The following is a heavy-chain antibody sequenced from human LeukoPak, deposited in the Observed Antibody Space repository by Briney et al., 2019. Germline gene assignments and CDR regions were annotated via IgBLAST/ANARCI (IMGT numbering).Heavy chain of an antibody. D-gene: IGHD5-18*01. CDR3: AREKPERGYRYSYGPGHYGMDV. V-gene: IGHV1-18*01. J-gene: IGHJ6*02. CDR1: GYTLSNYG. Sequence: GASVKVSCKASGYTLSNYGISWVRQAPGQGLEWMGWISGYNGNTNNAQKFQGRVTMTTDTSTSTAYMELRGLRSDDTAVYYCAREKPERGYRYSYGPGHYGMDVWGHGTTVTVSS. CDR2: ISGYNGNT.